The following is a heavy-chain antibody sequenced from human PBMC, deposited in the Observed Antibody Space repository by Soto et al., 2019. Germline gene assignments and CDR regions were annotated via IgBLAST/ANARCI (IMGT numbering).Heavy chain of an antibody. J-gene: IGHJ4*02. CDR1: GGTFSSYA. V-gene: IGHV1-69*13. D-gene: IGHD3-22*01. Sequence: SVKVSCKASGGTFSSYAISWVRQAPGQGLEWMGGIIPIFGTANYAQKFQGRVTITADESTSTAYMELSSLRSEDTAVYYCARDVNYYDSSGYYSGNDYWGQGTLVTVSS. CDR2: IIPIFGTA. CDR3: ARDVNYYDSSGYYSGNDY.